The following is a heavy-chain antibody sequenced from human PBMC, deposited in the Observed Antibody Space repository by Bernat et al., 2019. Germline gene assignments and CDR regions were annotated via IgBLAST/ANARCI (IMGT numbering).Heavy chain of an antibody. CDR3: AKAANYYGSGSYPGPLDAFDI. J-gene: IGHJ3*02. Sequence: QVQLVESGGGVVQPGRSLRLSCAASGFTVSSYGMHWVRQAPGKGLARVAVISYDGSNKYYADSVKGRFTISRDNSKNTLYLQMNSLRAEDTAVYYCAKAANYYGSGSYPGPLDAFDIWGQGTMVTVSS. CDR2: ISYDGSNK. V-gene: IGHV3-30*18. D-gene: IGHD3-10*01. CDR1: GFTVSSYG.